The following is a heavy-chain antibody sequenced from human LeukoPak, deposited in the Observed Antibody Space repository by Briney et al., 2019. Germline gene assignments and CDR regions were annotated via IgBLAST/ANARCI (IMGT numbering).Heavy chain of an antibody. Sequence: GGSLRLSCAASGFTFSSYWMHWVRQAPGKGLVWVSRINSDGSSTSYADSVKGRFTISRDNSKNTLYLQMNSLRAGDTAVYYCAKDRGYYYGSGTILDYWGQGTLVTVSS. J-gene: IGHJ4*02. CDR3: AKDRGYYYGSGTILDY. CDR2: INSDGSST. CDR1: GFTFSSYW. D-gene: IGHD3-10*01. V-gene: IGHV3-74*01.